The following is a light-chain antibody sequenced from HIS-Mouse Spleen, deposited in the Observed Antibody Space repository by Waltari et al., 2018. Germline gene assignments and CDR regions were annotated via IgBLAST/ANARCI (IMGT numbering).Light chain of an antibody. CDR3: QQYDNLPLFT. CDR2: DAS. CDR1: QDISNY. V-gene: IGKV1-33*01. J-gene: IGKJ3*01. Sequence: DIQMTQSPSSLSASVGDRVTITCQASQDISNYLNWYQQKPGKAPTLLIYDASNLETGVPSRFSGSGSGTDFTFTISSLQPEDIATYYCQQYDNLPLFTFGPGTKVDIK.